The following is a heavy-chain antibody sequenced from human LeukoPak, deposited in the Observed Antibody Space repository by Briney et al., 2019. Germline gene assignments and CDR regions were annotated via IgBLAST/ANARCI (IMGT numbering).Heavy chain of an antibody. V-gene: IGHV4-59*08. CDR3: ARLLLWFGESWYFDL. D-gene: IGHD3-10*01. CDR2: IYYSGST. CDR1: GGSISSYY. J-gene: IGHJ2*01. Sequence: SETLSLTCTVSGGSISSYYWSWIREPPGKGVEWIGYIYYSGSTNYNPSLKSRVTISVDTSKNQFSLKLSSVTAADTAVYYCARLLLWFGESWYFDLWGRGTLVTVSS.